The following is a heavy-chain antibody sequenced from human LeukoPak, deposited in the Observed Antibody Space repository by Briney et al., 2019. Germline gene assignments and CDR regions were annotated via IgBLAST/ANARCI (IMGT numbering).Heavy chain of an antibody. CDR3: ARVYSGYDLDY. Sequence: GGSLRLSCAASGFTVSSNYMSWVRQAPGKGLEWVSVMYSGGSTYYADSVKGRFTISRDNSKNTLYLQMNSLRAEDTAVYYCARVYSGYDLDYWGQGTLVTVSS. D-gene: IGHD5-12*01. V-gene: IGHV3-66*01. CDR2: MYSGGST. CDR1: GFTVSSNY. J-gene: IGHJ4*02.